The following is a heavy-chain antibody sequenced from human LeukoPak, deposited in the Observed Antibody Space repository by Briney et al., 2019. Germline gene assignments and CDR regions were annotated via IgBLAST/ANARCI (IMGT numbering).Heavy chain of an antibody. CDR2: MNPNSGNT. J-gene: IGHJ6*03. D-gene: IGHD3-22*01. V-gene: IGHV1-8*01. CDR1: GYTFTSYD. Sequence: GASVKVSCKASGYTFTSYDINWVRQATGQGLEWMGWMNPNSGNTGYAQKFQGRVTMTRNTSISTAYMELSSLRSEDTAVYYCARAPAMIVVVNPRRNYYYYMDVWGKGTTVTVSS. CDR3: ARAPAMIVVVNPRRNYYYYMDV.